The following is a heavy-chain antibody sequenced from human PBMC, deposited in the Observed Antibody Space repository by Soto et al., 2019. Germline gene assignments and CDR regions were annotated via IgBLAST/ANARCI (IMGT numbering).Heavy chain of an antibody. J-gene: IGHJ4*02. V-gene: IGHV3-21*01. Sequence: EVQLVESGGDLVKPGGSLSLSCAASGFTFSSYNMNWVRQAPGKGLEWLSSISSSSTYIYYAHSVKGRFTISRDNARNSRYLQMNSLGAEETAVYYCARGWVRDPLMHWGQGTLVTVSS. CDR1: GFTFSSYN. CDR3: ARGWVRDPLMH. CDR2: ISSSSTYI. D-gene: IGHD1-1*01.